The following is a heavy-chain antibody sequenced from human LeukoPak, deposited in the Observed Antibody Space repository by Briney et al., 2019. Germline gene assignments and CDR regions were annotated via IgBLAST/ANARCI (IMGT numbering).Heavy chain of an antibody. CDR2: IYYSGST. CDR1: GGSISSCY. CDR3: ARQARYCSSTSCYANGMDV. Sequence: PAETLSLTCTVSGGSISSCYWRWIRQPPGKGLEWMGYIYYSGSTNYNPSLKGGVTISVDTSKNQFSLKLSSVTAADTAVYYCARQARYCSSTSCYANGMDVWGQGTTVTVSS. J-gene: IGHJ6*02. V-gene: IGHV4-59*08. D-gene: IGHD2-2*01.